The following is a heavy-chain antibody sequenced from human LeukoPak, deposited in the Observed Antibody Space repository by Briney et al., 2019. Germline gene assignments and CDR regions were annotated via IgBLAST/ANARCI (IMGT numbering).Heavy chain of an antibody. J-gene: IGHJ3*02. D-gene: IGHD1-26*01. CDR1: GGTFSSYA. Sequence: SVKVSCKASGGTFSSYAISWVRQAPGQGLEWMGRIIPILGTANYAQKFQGRVTITTDESTSTAYMELSSLRSEDTAVYYCARDSLPRGSYHILDDDHDAFDIWGQGTMVTVSS. CDR3: ARDSLPRGSYHILDDDHDAFDI. V-gene: IGHV1-69*11. CDR2: IIPILGTA.